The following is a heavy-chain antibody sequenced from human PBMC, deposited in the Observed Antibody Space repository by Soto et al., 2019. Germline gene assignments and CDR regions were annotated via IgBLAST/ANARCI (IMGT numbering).Heavy chain of an antibody. Sequence: QVQLVQSGAEVKKPGSSVKVSCKASGGTFSSYAISWVRQAPGQGLEWMGGVIPMFGTGDYAQKFQGRVTITADESTSTAYMELSSLRSEDTAVYYCARDERNRAVGTRYYYYYYGLDVWGQGTTVTVSS. CDR1: GGTFSSYA. CDR3: ARDERNRAVGTRYYYYYYGLDV. D-gene: IGHD3-10*01. V-gene: IGHV1-69*12. J-gene: IGHJ6*02. CDR2: VIPMFGTG.